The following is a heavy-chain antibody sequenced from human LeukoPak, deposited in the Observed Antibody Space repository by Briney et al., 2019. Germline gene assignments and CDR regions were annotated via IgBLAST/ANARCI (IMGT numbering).Heavy chain of an antibody. CDR1: GFTFSSYW. CDR2: IKQDGSEE. CDR3: ARVSSLDFDAFDI. D-gene: IGHD2-2*03. J-gene: IGHJ3*02. V-gene: IGHV3-7*01. Sequence: GGSLRLSCAASGFTFSSYWMSWVRQAPGKGLEWVANIKQDGSEEYYVDSVKGRFTISRDNAKNSPYLQMNSLRAEDTAVYYCARVSSLDFDAFDIWGQGTMVTVSS.